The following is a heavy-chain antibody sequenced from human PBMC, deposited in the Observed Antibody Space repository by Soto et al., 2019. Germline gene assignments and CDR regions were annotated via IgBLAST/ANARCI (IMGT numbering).Heavy chain of an antibody. V-gene: IGHV1-18*01. D-gene: IGHD2-2*01. J-gene: IGHJ6*02. Sequence: QVQLVQSGAEVKKPGASVKVSCKASGYTFTSYGISWVRQAPGQGLEWMGWISAYNGNTNYAQKLQGRVTMTTDTSTSTAYMELRSLISDDTAVYYCAREWEPAARRFYYYYGMDVWGQGTTVTVSS. CDR2: ISAYNGNT. CDR1: GYTFTSYG. CDR3: AREWEPAARRFYYYYGMDV.